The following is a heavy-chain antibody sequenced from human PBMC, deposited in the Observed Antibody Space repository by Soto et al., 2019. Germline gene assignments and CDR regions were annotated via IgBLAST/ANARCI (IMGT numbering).Heavy chain of an antibody. CDR2: INHSGST. Sequence: SSETLSLTCAVYGGSFSGYYWSWIRQPPGKGLEWIGEINHSGSTNYNPSLKRRVTISVDTSKNQFSLKLSSVTAADTAVYYCARGRATTYDYWGQGTLVTVSS. V-gene: IGHV4-34*01. D-gene: IGHD1-1*01. CDR3: ARGRATTYDY. CDR1: GGSFSGYY. J-gene: IGHJ4*02.